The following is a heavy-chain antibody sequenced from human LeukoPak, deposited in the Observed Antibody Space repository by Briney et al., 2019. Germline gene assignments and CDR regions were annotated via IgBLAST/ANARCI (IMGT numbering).Heavy chain of an antibody. D-gene: IGHD6-19*01. CDR1: GFTFSSYA. Sequence: GRSLRLSCAASGFTFSSYAMHWVRQAPGKGLEWVAVISYDGSNKYYADSVKGRFTISRDNSKNTLYLQMNSLRAEDTAVYYCARDLLYSSGRLGYAFDIWGQGTMVTVSP. J-gene: IGHJ3*02. CDR2: ISYDGSNK. V-gene: IGHV3-30-3*01. CDR3: ARDLLYSSGRLGYAFDI.